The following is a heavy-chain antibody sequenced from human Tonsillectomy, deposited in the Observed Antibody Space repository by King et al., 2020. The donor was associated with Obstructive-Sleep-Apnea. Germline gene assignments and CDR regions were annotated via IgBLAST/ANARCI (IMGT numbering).Heavy chain of an antibody. CDR2: IYYSGRT. J-gene: IGHJ4*02. Sequence: LQLQESGPGLVKPSETLSLTCTVSGGSISSNNYYWGWIRQPPGKGLEWIGNIYYSGRTYYKPSLKSRVTISVDTSENQFSLKLSSVTAADTAVYYCARALPYASAYYFDYWGWGTLVTVSS. D-gene: IGHD6-13*01. V-gene: IGHV4-39*07. CDR3: ARALPYASAYYFDY. CDR1: GGSISSNNYY.